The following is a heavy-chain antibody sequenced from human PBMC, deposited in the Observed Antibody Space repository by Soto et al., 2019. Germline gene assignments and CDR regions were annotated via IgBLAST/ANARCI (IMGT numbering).Heavy chain of an antibody. J-gene: IGHJ4*02. D-gene: IGHD2-21*01. CDR1: GFTFSSYA. V-gene: IGHV3-23*01. CDR2: ISGSGGST. Sequence: PGGFLRLSCAASGFTFSSYAMSWVRQDPGKGLEWVSTISGSGGSTYYADSVKGRFTISRDNSKNTLYLQMNSLRAEDTAVYYCARIGLDIVVDAGDYWGQGTLVTVSS. CDR3: ARIGLDIVVDAGDY.